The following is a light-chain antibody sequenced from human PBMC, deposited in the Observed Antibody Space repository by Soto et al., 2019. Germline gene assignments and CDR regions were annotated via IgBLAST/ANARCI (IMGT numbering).Light chain of an antibody. CDR3: GTWDSSLSAGV. CDR1: SSNIGNDY. CDR2: DND. J-gene: IGLJ2*01. V-gene: IGLV1-51*01. Sequence: QSVLTQPPSVSAAPGQKVTISCSGSSSNIGNDYVSWYQHLPVTAPKLLIYDNDNRPSGIPDRFSGSKSGTSATLGITGLQTWDEADYYCGTWDSSLSAGVFGGGTKLTVL.